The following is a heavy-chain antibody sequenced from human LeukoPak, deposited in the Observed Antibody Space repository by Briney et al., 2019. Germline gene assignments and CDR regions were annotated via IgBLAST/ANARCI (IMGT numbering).Heavy chain of an antibody. CDR1: GGSFSGYY. D-gene: IGHD3-9*01. CDR2: INHSGCT. CDR3: ARTLRYPYYYYGMDV. V-gene: IGHV4-34*01. Sequence: SETLPLTCAVYGGSFSGYYWSWIRQPPGKGLEWIGEINHSGCTNYNPSLKSRVTISVDTSKNQFSLKLSSVTAADTAVYYCARTLRYPYYYYGMDVWGQGTTVTVSS. J-gene: IGHJ6*02.